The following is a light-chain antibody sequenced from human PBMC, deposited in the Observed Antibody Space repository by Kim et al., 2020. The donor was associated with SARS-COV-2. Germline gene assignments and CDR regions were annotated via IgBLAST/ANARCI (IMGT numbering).Light chain of an antibody. V-gene: IGKV1-39*01. CDR3: QQSHTTPLLT. J-gene: IGKJ4*01. Sequence: DIQMTQSPSSLAASVGDRVTIACRASQSIGTYLNWYQQKPGKAPKLLIYAASSLQSGVPSRFSGSRSGTDFTLTINSLQPEDFATYYCQQSHTTPLLTFGGGTKVDIK. CDR2: AAS. CDR1: QSIGTY.